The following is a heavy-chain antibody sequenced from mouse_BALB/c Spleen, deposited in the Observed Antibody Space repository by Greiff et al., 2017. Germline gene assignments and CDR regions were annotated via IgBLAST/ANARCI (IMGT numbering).Heavy chain of an antibody. CDR3: ARRGDYDGGNYFDD. V-gene: IGHV5-12-1*01. J-gene: IGHJ2*01. CDR2: ISSGGGST. CDR1: GFAFSSYD. Sequence: EVQLVESGGGLVKPGGSLKLSCAASGFAFSSYDMSWVRQTPAKRLEWVAYISSGGGSTYYPDTVKGRFTISRDNAKNTLYLQMSSLKSEDTAMYYGARRGDYDGGNYFDDWGQGTTLTVSS. D-gene: IGHD2-4*01.